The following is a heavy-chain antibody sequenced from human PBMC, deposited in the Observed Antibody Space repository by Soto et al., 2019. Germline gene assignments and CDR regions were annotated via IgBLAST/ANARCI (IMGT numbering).Heavy chain of an antibody. CDR1: GGSISSYY. CDR2: IYYSGST. Sequence: PSETLSLTCTVSGGSISSYYWNWIRQPPGKGLEWIGYIYYSGSTNYNPSLKSRVTISIDTPKNQLSLKLNSMTAADTAVYYCATDSGSGSYSYNYFDPWGQGTLVTVSS. V-gene: IGHV4-59*01. D-gene: IGHD3-10*01. CDR3: ATDSGSGSYSYNYFDP. J-gene: IGHJ5*02.